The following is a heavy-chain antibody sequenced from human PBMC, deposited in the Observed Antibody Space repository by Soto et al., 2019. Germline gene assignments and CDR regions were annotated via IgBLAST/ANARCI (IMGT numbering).Heavy chain of an antibody. J-gene: IGHJ5*02. CDR3: VPSRMNLMRGVIRNHPYNWFDP. Sequence: EVRLVESGGGRVRPGDSLRLSCTVSGFTFSNFGMNWVRQAPGKGLEWVSSISRAGDYIYYADSVQGRFTISRDNAKNSLHLQMNNLRVEDTAVYFCVPSRMNLMRGVIRNHPYNWFDPWGQGTMVAVSS. CDR2: ISRAGDYI. CDR1: GFTFSNFG. V-gene: IGHV3-21*01. D-gene: IGHD3-10*01.